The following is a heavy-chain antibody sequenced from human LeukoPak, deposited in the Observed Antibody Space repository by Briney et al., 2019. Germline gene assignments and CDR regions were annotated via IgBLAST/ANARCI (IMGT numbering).Heavy chain of an antibody. D-gene: IGHD3-10*01. CDR1: GGSISSYY. Sequence: SETLSLTCTVSGGSISSYYWSWIRQPPGKGLECIGTIYYTGTTYYNPSLKSRVTISVDTSKNQFSLKLSSVTAADTAVYYRARGYYYVSGSYSFFDYWGQGTLVTVSS. V-gene: IGHV4-59*04. CDR2: IYYTGTT. J-gene: IGHJ4*02. CDR3: ARGYYYVSGSYSFFDY.